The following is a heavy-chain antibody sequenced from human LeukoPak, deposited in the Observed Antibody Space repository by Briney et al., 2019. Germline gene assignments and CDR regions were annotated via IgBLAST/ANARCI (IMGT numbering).Heavy chain of an antibody. V-gene: IGHV5-51*01. CDR1: GHTFTSYW. CDR3: ARFRVIGGIIRNNWFDP. J-gene: IGHJ5*02. D-gene: IGHD3-16*01. CDR2: IYPGDSDT. Sequence: GESLKISCNVSGHTFTSYWIGWVRQMPGKGLEWMGIIYPGDSDTRYSPSFQGQVTMSADKSISTAYLQWSSLQASDTAMYYCARFRVIGGIIRNNWFDPWGQGTLVTVSS.